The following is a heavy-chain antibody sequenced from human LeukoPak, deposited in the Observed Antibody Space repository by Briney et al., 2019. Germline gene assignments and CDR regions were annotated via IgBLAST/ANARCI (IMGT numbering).Heavy chain of an antibody. J-gene: IGHJ5*02. D-gene: IGHD5-12*01. Sequence: GGSLRLSCAASGFTFSSYSMNWVRQAPGKGLEWVSYISSSSSTIYYADSVKGRFTISRDNAKNSLYLQMNSLRAEDTAVYYCASVPWQDDYVNWFDPWGQGTLVTVSS. CDR2: ISSSSSTI. CDR3: ASVPWQDDYVNWFDP. CDR1: GFTFSSYS. V-gene: IGHV3-48*01.